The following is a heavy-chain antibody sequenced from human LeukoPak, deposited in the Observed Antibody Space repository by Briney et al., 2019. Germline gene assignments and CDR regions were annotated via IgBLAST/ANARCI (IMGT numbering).Heavy chain of an antibody. CDR1: GFTFSSYA. J-gene: IGHJ4*02. D-gene: IGHD6-19*01. CDR2: ISGSGGST. CDR3: AREDSSGWYEDGYFDY. Sequence: QPGGSLRLSCAASGFTFSSYAMSWVRQAPGKGLEWVSAISGSGGSTYYADSVKGRFTISRDNAKNSLYLQMNSLRAEDTAVYYCAREDSSGWYEDGYFDYWGQGTLVTVSS. V-gene: IGHV3-23*01.